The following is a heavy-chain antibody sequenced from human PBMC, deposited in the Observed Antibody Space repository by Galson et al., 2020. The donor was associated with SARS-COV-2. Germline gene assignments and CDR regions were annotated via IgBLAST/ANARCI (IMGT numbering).Heavy chain of an antibody. Sequence: GESLKISCAASGFTFSTYAMHWVRQAPGKGLEWVAIRSYDGSNKYNADSVKGRFTISRDNSKNTVYLQMNSLRAEDTAVYYCARETYDYRSSWFDSWGQGTLVTVSS. CDR2: RSYDGSNK. CDR1: GFTFSTYA. J-gene: IGHJ5*01. V-gene: IGHV3-30*01. CDR3: ARETYDYRSSWFDS. D-gene: IGHD6-6*01.